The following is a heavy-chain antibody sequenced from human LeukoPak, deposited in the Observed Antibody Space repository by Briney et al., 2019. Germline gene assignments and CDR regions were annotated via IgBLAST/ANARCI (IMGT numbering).Heavy chain of an antibody. D-gene: IGHD6-13*01. CDR2: IYSGGST. CDR1: GFTVSSNY. V-gene: IGHV3-66*01. J-gene: IGHJ4*02. Sequence: GGSLTLSCAASGFTVSSNYMSWVRQAPGKGLEWVSVIYSGGSTYYADSVKGRFTISRDNSKNTLYLQMNSLGAEDTAVYYCARNSNSWFMDYWGQGTLVTVSS. CDR3: ARNSNSWFMDY.